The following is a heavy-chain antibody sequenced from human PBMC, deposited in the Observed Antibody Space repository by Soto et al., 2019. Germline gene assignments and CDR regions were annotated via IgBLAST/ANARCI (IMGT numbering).Heavy chain of an antibody. CDR1: GYTFTSYA. J-gene: IGHJ4*02. Sequence: QVQLVQSGAEVKKPGASVKVSCRASGYTFTSYAIHWVRQAPGQRLEWMGWINTAKDNTKYSQKFKARVTITRDTSASIVYMDLSSLRSEDTAVYYCARGSSWSYFDYWGQGTLVTVSS. CDR3: ARGSSWSYFDY. V-gene: IGHV1-3*04. CDR2: INTAKDNT. D-gene: IGHD6-13*01.